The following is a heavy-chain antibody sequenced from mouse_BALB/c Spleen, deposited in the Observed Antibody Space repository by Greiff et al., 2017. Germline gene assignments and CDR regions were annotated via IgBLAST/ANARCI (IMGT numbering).Heavy chain of an antibody. J-gene: IGHJ4*01. CDR3: TKDGPDAMDY. V-gene: IGHV1S22*01. D-gene: IGHD3-1*01. CDR2: IYPGSGST. Sequence: LQQPGSELVRPGASVKLSCKASGYTFTSYWMHWVKQRPGPGLEWIGNIYPGSGSTNYDEKFKSKATLTVDTSSSTAYMQLSSLTSEDSAVYYCTKDGPDAMDYWGQGTSVTVSS. CDR1: GYTFTSYW.